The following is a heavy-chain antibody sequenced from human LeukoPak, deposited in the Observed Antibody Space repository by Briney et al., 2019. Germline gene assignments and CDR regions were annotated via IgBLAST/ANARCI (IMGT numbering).Heavy chain of an antibody. Sequence: SETLSLTCSVSGGSISSSNYLWGWIRQPPGKGLEWIGSIYYGGTTYYNPSLKSRVIISVDTSKNQFSLKLSSVTASDTAVYYCARLVNFRYYFDGSAYADCWGQGTLVTVSS. V-gene: IGHV4-39*01. CDR1: GGSISSSNYL. D-gene: IGHD3-22*01. J-gene: IGHJ4*02. CDR2: IYYGGTT. CDR3: ARLVNFRYYFDGSAYADC.